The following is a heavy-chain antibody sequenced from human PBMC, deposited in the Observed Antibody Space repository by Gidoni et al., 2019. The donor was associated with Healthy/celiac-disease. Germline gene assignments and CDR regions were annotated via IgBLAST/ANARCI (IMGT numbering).Heavy chain of an antibody. CDR2: INPNSGGT. CDR3: ARDGGYCSGGSCPHDAFDI. J-gene: IGHJ3*02. Sequence: QVQLVQSGAEVKKPGASVKVSCKASGYTFTGYYMHWGRQAPGQGLEWMGWINPNSGGTNYAQKFQGRVTMTRDTSISTAYMELSRLRSDDTAVYYCARDGGYCSGGSCPHDAFDIWGQGTMVTVSS. CDR1: GYTFTGYY. D-gene: IGHD2-15*01. V-gene: IGHV1-2*02.